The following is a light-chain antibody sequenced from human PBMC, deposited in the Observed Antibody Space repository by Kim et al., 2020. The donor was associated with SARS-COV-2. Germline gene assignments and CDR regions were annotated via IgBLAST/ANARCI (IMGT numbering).Light chain of an antibody. CDR1: ESISRW. CDR3: QQYDTFIT. J-gene: IGKJ5*01. CDR2: EAS. Sequence: DIQMTQSPSTLSASVGDRVTITCRASESISRWLAWYQQKPGNAPKLLIYEASTLESGVPWRFSGRGFGTEFTLTISSLQPDDFATYYCQQYDTFITFGQGTRLEIK. V-gene: IGKV1-5*03.